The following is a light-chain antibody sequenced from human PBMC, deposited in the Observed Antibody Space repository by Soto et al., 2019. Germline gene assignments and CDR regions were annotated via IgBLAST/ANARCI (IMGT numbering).Light chain of an antibody. CDR3: QQSYSTPF. Sequence: EIVLTQSPGTLSLSPGERATLSCRASQSVSNNYLAWYQQKPGQAPRLLIYGASNRATGIPDRFSGSGSGTDFTLTISSLQPEDFATYYCQQSYSTPFFGGGTKVDIK. CDR2: GAS. CDR1: QSVSNNY. J-gene: IGKJ4*01. V-gene: IGKV3-20*01.